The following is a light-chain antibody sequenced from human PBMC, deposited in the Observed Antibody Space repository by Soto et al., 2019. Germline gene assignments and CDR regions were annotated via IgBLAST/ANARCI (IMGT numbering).Light chain of an antibody. CDR3: STWDDSRRGVL. V-gene: IGLV1-47*01. CDR1: SSNIGSNY. CDR2: ANS. Sequence: QSVLTQPPSASGTPGQRVTISCSGGSSNIGSNYAYWYRQLPGTAPKLVIYANSQRPSGVPDRCSGAKSGTSASLAISGRRSEDEADYYCSTWDDSRRGVLFGGGTKLTVL. J-gene: IGLJ2*01.